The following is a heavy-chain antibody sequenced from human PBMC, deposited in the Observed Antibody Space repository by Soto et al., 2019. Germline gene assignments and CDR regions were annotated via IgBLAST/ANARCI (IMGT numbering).Heavy chain of an antibody. CDR2: IWYDGSNK. CDR1: GFPFSSYG. CDR3: ASSIN. J-gene: IGHJ4*02. V-gene: IGHV3-33*01. Sequence: QVQLVESGGGVVQPGRSLRLSCAASGFPFSSYGMHWVRQAPGKGLDWVAVIWYDGSNKDYADSVKGRFTISRDNSKNTLYLQMNNLRVDDTAVYYGASSINWGQGTLVTVSS.